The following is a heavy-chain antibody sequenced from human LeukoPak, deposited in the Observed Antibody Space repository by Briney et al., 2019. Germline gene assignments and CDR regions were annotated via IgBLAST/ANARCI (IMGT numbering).Heavy chain of an antibody. CDR3: ARLLRVGYCSTTTCNWFDP. D-gene: IGHD2-2*03. CDR2: IYYSGST. V-gene: IGHV4-39*06. Sequence: ASETLSLTCTVSGGSISSSSYYWGWIRQPPGKGLEWIGSIYYSGSTYYSPSLKSRVTISEDTSKNQFTLKLSSVTAADTAVYYCARLLRVGYCSTTTCNWFDPWGQGTLVTVSS. J-gene: IGHJ5*02. CDR1: GGSISSSSYY.